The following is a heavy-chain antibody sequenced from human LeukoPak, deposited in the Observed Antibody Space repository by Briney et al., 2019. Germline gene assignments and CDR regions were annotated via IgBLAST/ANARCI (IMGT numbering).Heavy chain of an antibody. CDR3: ARAESGQWYIDY. CDR2: IYSGGSA. D-gene: IGHD6-19*01. J-gene: IGHJ4*02. Sequence: GSLRLSCAASGFTFSSCAMSWVRQAPGKGLEWVSLIYSGGSAYYADSVKGRFTISRDNSKNTLYLQMNSLRAEDTAVYYCARAESGQWYIDYWGQGTLVTVSS. CDR1: GFTFSSCA. V-gene: IGHV3-66*01.